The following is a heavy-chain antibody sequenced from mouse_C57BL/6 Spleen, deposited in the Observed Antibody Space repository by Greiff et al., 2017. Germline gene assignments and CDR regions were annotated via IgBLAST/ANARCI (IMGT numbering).Heavy chain of an antibody. J-gene: IGHJ2*01. D-gene: IGHD1-1*01. CDR1: GFTFSDYG. V-gene: IGHV5-17*01. CDR2: ISSGSSTI. CDR3: AREKVLRWDY. Sequence: EVKLVESGGGLVKPGGSLKLSCAASGFTFSDYGMHWVRQAPEKGLEWVAYISSGSSTIYYADPVKGRFTIARDNAMNNLFLQRTSLRSEDTAMDYCAREKVLRWDYWGQGTTLTVSS.